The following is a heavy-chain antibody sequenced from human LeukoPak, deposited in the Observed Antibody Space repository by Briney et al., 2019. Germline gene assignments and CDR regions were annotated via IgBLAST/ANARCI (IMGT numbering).Heavy chain of an antibody. D-gene: IGHD3-10*01. CDR1: GFTFSSYG. J-gene: IGHJ3*02. CDR3: ARERITMLRGKHQDAFDI. CDR2: IWYDGSSK. V-gene: IGHV3-33*01. Sequence: PGGSLRLSCAASGFTFSSYGMHWVRQAPGTGLEWVAVIWYDGSSKYYEDSVKGRFTISRDNSKNTLYLQMNSLRAEDTAVYYCARERITMLRGKHQDAFDIWGQGTMVTVSS.